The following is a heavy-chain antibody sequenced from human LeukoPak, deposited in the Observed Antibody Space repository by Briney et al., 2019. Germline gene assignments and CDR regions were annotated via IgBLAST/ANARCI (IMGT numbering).Heavy chain of an antibody. J-gene: IGHJ4*02. CDR1: GGSISSGGYY. CDR3: ARESRDDYGDSCLDY. CDR2: IYYSGST. D-gene: IGHD4-17*01. Sequence: SETLSLTCTVSGGSISSGGYYWSGIRQHPGKGLEWIGYIYYSGSTYYNPSLKSRVTISVDTSKNQFSLKLSSVTAADTAVYYCARESRDDYGDSCLDYWGQGTLVTVSS. V-gene: IGHV4-31*03.